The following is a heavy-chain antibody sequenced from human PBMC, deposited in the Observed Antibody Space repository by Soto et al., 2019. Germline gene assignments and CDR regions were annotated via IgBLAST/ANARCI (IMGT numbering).Heavy chain of an antibody. J-gene: IGHJ4*02. V-gene: IGHV4-59*01. Sequence: QVQLQESGPGLVKPSETLSLTCTVSGGSISSYYWSWIRQPPGKGLEWIGYIYYSGSTNYNPSLKSRVTLSVDTSKNQFSLKLSSVTAADTAVYYCARVRYNWNALDYWGQGTLVTVSS. D-gene: IGHD1-1*01. CDR1: GGSISSYY. CDR3: ARVRYNWNALDY. CDR2: IYYSGST.